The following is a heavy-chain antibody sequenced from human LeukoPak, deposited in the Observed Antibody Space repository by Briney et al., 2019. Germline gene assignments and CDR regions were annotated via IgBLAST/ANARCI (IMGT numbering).Heavy chain of an antibody. CDR1: AYSISNGFL. D-gene: IGHD1-26*01. CDR2: IYHSGTT. Sequence: SETLSLTCTVSAYSISNGFLWGWIRQPPGKGLEWIGSIYHSGTTYYNPSLKSRVTMSVDTSKNQFSLKLSSVTAADTAVYYCTRLSHVAGAAKVSWFDPWGQGTLVTVSS. V-gene: IGHV4-38-2*02. CDR3: TRLSHVAGAAKVSWFDP. J-gene: IGHJ5*02.